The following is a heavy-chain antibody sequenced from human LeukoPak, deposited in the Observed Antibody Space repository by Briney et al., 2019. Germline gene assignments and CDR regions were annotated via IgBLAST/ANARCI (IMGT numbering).Heavy chain of an antibody. D-gene: IGHD3-10*01. Sequence: KPSETLSLTCTVSGGSISSYYWSWIRQPPGKGLEWIGYIYYSGSTNYNPSLKSRVTISVDTSKNQFSLKLSSVTAADTAVYYCARDLMGITMVRGDDVRDYWGQGTLVTVSS. CDR2: IYYSGST. J-gene: IGHJ4*02. CDR1: GGSISSYY. V-gene: IGHV4-59*01. CDR3: ARDLMGITMVRGDDVRDY.